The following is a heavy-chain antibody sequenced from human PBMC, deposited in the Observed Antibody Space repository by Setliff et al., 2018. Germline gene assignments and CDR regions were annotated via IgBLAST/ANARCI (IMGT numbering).Heavy chain of an antibody. CDR1: GYSFTSYW. V-gene: IGHV5-51*01. J-gene: IGHJ5*02. Sequence: GESLKISCKGSGYSFTSYWIGWVRQMPGKGLEWMGIIYPGVSDTRYSPSFQGQVTISADKSISTAYLQWSSLKASDTAIYYCARHPYYYGSGTYLDNNNRWFDPWGQGTLVTVSS. CDR2: IYPGVSDT. D-gene: IGHD3-10*01. CDR3: ARHPYYYGSGTYLDNNNRWFDP.